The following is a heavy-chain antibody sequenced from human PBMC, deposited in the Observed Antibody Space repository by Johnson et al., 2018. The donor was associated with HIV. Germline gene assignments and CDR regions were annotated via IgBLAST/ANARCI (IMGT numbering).Heavy chain of an antibody. CDR3: AKEANPYSSSWYGDAFDI. CDR2: IWYDGTNT. V-gene: IGHV3-33*06. Sequence: QVQLVESGGGVVQPGRSLRLSCAASGFTFSSYGMHWVRQAPGKGLEWVAVIWYDGTNTYYADSVKGRFTISRDNSKNTLYLQMNSLRAEDTAVYYCAKEANPYSSSWYGDAFDIWGQGTMVTVSS. J-gene: IGHJ3*02. D-gene: IGHD6-13*01. CDR1: GFTFSSYG.